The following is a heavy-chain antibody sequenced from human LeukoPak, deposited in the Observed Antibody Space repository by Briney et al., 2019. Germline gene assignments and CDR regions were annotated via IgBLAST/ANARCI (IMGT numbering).Heavy chain of an antibody. CDR2: INPSGGST. CDR1: GYTFTRYY. CDR3: ARAEDYYDSSGYYFFDY. Sequence: GASVKVSCKASGYTFTRYYMHWVRQAPGQGLEWMGIINPSGGSTSYAQKFQGRVTMTRDMSTSTVYMELSSLRSEDTAVYYCARAEDYYDSSGYYFFDYWGQGTLVTVSS. V-gene: IGHV1-46*01. D-gene: IGHD3-22*01. J-gene: IGHJ4*02.